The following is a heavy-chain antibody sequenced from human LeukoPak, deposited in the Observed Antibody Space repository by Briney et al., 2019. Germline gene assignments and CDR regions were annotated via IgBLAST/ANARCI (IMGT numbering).Heavy chain of an antibody. D-gene: IGHD2-2*01. CDR1: GYTFTGYY. CDR3: ARGDPGYCSSTSCYLHYYGMDV. CDR2: INPNSGGT. J-gene: IGHJ6*02. V-gene: IGHV1-2*06. Sequence: ASVKVSCKASGYTFTGYYMHWVRQAPGQGLEWMGRINPNSGGTNYAQKFQGRVTMTGDTSISTAYMELSRLRSDDTAVYYCARGDPGYCSSTSCYLHYYGMDVWGQGTTVTVSS.